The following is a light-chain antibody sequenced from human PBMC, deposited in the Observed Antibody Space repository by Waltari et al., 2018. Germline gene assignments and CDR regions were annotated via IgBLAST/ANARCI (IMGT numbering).Light chain of an antibody. CDR1: SLRSYF. V-gene: IGLV3-19*01. CDR3: ASRDSSGNHVV. J-gene: IGLJ2*01. Sequence: SSELTQDPAVSVALGHTVRITCQGDSLRSYFATWFQQNPGQAPILVIDAKNNRPSGIPDRFSASSSGNTASLTITGAQAEDEADFYCASRDSSGNHVVFGGGTTLTVL. CDR2: AKN.